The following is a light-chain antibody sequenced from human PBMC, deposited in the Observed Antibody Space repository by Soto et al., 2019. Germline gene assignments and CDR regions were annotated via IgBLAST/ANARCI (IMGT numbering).Light chain of an antibody. J-gene: IGKJ1*01. CDR1: QSISSS. CDR2: AAS. V-gene: IGKV1-6*01. CDR3: LQDINYPWT. Sequence: AIQMTQSPSSLSASVGDRVTITCLASQSISSSLHWYQKKPGQAPKLLIYAASSLQSGVASRFSGSGSGTDFTLAISSLQPEDSATYYCLQDINYPWTFGQGTKVDIK.